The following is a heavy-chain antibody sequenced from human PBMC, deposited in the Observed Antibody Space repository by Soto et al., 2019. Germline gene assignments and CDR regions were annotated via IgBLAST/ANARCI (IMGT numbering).Heavy chain of an antibody. V-gene: IGHV3-21*01. CDR3: ARDSYDSYDSSGYSAEYFQP. CDR1: GFIFSSYS. D-gene: IGHD3-22*01. CDR2: ISSSSGYI. J-gene: IGHJ1*01. Sequence: PGASLRLSCAASGFIFSSYSMNWVRQAPGKGLEWVSSISSSSGYIYYADSVKGRFTISRDSAKNSLYMQMNSLRAEDTAGYYCARDSYDSYDSSGYSAEYFQPWRQGTLLPVSS.